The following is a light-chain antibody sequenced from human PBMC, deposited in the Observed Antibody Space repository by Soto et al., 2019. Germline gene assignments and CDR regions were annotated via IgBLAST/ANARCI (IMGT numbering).Light chain of an antibody. Sequence: DIVMTQSPLSLPVTPGEPASISCMSSQSLLHSNGYNYLDWYLQKPGQSPQLLIYLGSNRASGDPDRFSGSGSGTDFTLKISRVEAEDGGVYYCLRARQPPPTFGPGTQGDIK. CDR1: QSLLHSNGYNY. J-gene: IGKJ3*01. CDR2: LGS. V-gene: IGKV2-28*01. CDR3: LRARQPPPT.